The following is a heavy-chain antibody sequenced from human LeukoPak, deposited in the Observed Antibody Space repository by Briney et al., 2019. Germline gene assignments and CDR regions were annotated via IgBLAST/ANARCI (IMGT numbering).Heavy chain of an antibody. CDR2: ISWNSGSI. D-gene: IGHD3-22*01. Sequence: GRSLRLSCAASGFTFDDYAMHWVRQAPGKGLEWVSAISWNSGSIGYADSVKGRFTISRDNAKNSLYLQMNSLRAEDTALYYCAKDSYYYDSSGYYDYWGQGTLVTVSS. CDR1: GFTFDDYA. CDR3: AKDSYYYDSSGYYDY. V-gene: IGHV3-9*01. J-gene: IGHJ4*02.